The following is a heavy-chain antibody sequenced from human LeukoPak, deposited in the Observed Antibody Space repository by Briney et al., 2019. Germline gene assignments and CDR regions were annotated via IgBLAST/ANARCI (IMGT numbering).Heavy chain of an antibody. CDR3: AIALRLPAATYYFDY. Sequence: ASVKVSCKASGYTFTGYYMHWVRQAPGQGLEWMGWINPNSGGTNYAQKFQGRVTMTRDTSISTAYMELRRLRSDDTAVYYCAIALRLPAATYYFDYWGQGTLVTVSS. CDR2: INPNSGGT. J-gene: IGHJ4*02. D-gene: IGHD2-2*01. V-gene: IGHV1-2*02. CDR1: GYTFTGYY.